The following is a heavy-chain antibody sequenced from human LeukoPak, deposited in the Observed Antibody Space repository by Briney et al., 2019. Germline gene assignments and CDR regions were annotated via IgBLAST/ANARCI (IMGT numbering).Heavy chain of an antibody. J-gene: IGHJ5*02. CDR2: IYHSGNT. CDR1: GGSVSSHY. V-gene: IGHV4-59*02. CDR3: ARDLYGGYCSRTSCYGNYFDP. D-gene: IGHD2-2*01. Sequence: SETLSLTCSVSGGSVSSHYWTWIRQPPGKGLEWIGYIYHSGNTNYNPSLKSRVTISVDTSKNQFSLKLSSVTAADTAVYYCARDLYGGYCSRTSCYGNYFDPWGRGTLVTVSS.